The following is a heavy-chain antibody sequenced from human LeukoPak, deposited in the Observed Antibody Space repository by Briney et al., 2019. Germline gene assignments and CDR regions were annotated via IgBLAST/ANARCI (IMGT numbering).Heavy chain of an antibody. D-gene: IGHD3-10*01. CDR1: GGSISSNNW. J-gene: IGHJ6*03. V-gene: IGHV4-4*02. CDR2: IHHSGRT. Sequence: SETLSLTCAVSGGSISSNNWWSWVRQPPGKGLEWIGEIHHSGRTNYNPSLKSRVTISGDKSKNQFSLKLSSVPAADTAVYYCARIRGFGADYYYYYMDVWGKGTTVTVSS. CDR3: ARIRGFGADYYYYYMDV.